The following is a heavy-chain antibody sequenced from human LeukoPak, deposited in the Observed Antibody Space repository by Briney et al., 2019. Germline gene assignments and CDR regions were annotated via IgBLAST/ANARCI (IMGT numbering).Heavy chain of an antibody. CDR2: ISYDGTNK. CDR3: AKDTEGYGDYAFLGAFDI. Sequence: GRSLRLSCAASGFSFSSYGMHWVRQAPGKGLEWVAVISYDGTNKYYADSVKGRFTISRDNSKNTLYLQMNSLRAEDTAVYYCAKDTEGYGDYAFLGAFDIWGQGTMVTVSS. J-gene: IGHJ3*02. V-gene: IGHV3-30*18. D-gene: IGHD4-17*01. CDR1: GFSFSSYG.